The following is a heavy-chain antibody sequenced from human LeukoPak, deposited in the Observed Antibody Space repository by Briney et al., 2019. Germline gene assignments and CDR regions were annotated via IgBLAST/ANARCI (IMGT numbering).Heavy chain of an antibody. J-gene: IGHJ4*02. D-gene: IGHD5-12*01. CDR1: GFTFSSYA. Sequence: GGSLRLSCAAFGFTFSSYAMSWVRQAPGKGLEWVSAISGSGGSTYYADSVKGRFTISRDNSKNTLYLQMNSLRAEDTAVYYCAKAGYSGYAYYFDYWGQGTLVTVSS. CDR2: ISGSGGST. CDR3: AKAGYSGYAYYFDY. V-gene: IGHV3-23*01.